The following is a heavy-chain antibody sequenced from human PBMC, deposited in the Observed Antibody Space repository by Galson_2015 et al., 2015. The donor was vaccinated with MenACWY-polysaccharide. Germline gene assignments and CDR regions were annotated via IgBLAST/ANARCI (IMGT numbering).Heavy chain of an antibody. CDR2: IKKDGSEK. CDR3: ARGHYGMDV. V-gene: IGHV3-7*01. J-gene: IGHJ6*02. CDR1: GFTFSSYW. Sequence: SLRLSCAASGFTFSSYWMTWVRQAPGKGLEWVANIKKDGSEKYYVESVKSRFTISRDNAKNSLYLQMHSLRSEDTAVYSCARGHYGMDVWGQGTTVTVSS.